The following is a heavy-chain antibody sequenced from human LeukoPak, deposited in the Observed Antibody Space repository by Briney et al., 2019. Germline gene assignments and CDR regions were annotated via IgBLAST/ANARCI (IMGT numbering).Heavy chain of an antibody. CDR1: GFTFSSYS. CDR2: ISSSSTI. J-gene: IGHJ4*02. Sequence: GGSLRLSCAASGFTFSSYSMNWVRQAPGKGLEWVSYISSSSTIYYADSVKGRFTISRDNSKNSVYLQMKRLRAEDTALYYCARRGYHDYSGFDYWGQGTLVTVSS. CDR3: ARRGYHDYSGFDY. V-gene: IGHV3-48*04. D-gene: IGHD1-26*01.